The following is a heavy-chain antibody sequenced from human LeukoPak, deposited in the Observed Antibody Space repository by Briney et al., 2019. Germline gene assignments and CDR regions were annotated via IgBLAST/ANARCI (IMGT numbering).Heavy chain of an antibody. D-gene: IGHD3-22*01. CDR3: ARPYDSSGYPDASDI. CDR2: FSTYNGDT. Sequence: GASVKVSCKASGYTFTSYGISWVRQAPGQGLEWMGWFSTYNGDTKYSQKVQGRVSMTIDTSTSTAYMELRSLRSDDTAVYYCARPYDSSGYPDASDIWGQGTMVTVSS. V-gene: IGHV1-18*01. CDR1: GYTFTSYG. J-gene: IGHJ3*02.